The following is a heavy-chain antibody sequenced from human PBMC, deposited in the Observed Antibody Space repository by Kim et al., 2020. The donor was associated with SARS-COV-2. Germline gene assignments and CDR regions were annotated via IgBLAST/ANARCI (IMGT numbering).Heavy chain of an antibody. Sequence: GTTEYAASVKGRFTISRDDSKSIAYLQMNSLKTEDTAVYYCTRGSGSHDYWGQGTLVTVSS. V-gene: IGHV3-49*02. CDR2: GTT. J-gene: IGHJ4*02. D-gene: IGHD3-22*01. CDR3: TRGSGSHDY.